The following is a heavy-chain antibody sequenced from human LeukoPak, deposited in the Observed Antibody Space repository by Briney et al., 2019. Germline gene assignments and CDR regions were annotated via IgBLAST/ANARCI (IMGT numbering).Heavy chain of an antibody. CDR1: GYTFTGYY. CDR2: INPNSGGT. D-gene: IGHD3-10*01. CDR3: ARTYGSGSSYYYYYYYMDV. J-gene: IGHJ6*03. V-gene: IGHV1-2*02. Sequence: RASVKVSCKASGYTFTGYYMHWVRQAPGQGLEWMGWINPNSGGTNYAQKFQGRVTMTRNTSISTAYMELSSLRSEDTAVYYCARTYGSGSSYYYYYYYMDVWGKGTTVTISS.